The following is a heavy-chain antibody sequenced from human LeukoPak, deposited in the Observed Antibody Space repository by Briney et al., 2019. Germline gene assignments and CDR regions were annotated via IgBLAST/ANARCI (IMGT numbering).Heavy chain of an antibody. Sequence: GGSLRLSCAASGFTFSSYAMSWVRQAPGKGLEWVSAISGSGGSTYYADSVKGRFTISRDNSKNTLYLQMNSLRAEDTAVYYCARDGRAYSSSWKGYFQHWGQGTLVTVSS. CDR2: ISGSGGST. V-gene: IGHV3-23*01. D-gene: IGHD6-13*01. CDR1: GFTFSSYA. CDR3: ARDGRAYSSSWKGYFQH. J-gene: IGHJ1*01.